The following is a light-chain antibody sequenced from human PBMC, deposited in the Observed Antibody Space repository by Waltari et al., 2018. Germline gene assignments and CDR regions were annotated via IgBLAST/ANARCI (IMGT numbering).Light chain of an antibody. CDR2: NAS. CDR1: QSVNSW. Sequence: IQMNQSPSTLSASVGDRVTITCRASQSVNSWLAWYQQKPGKAPKLLIYNASSLETGVPSRFSGSGSGTEFTLTISSLQPDDFATYYCQQYDSSPWTFGQGAKVEVK. J-gene: IGKJ1*01. V-gene: IGKV1-5*03. CDR3: QQYDSSPWT.